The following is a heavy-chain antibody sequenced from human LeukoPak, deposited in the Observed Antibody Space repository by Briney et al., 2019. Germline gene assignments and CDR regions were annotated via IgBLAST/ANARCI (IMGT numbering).Heavy chain of an antibody. V-gene: IGHV3-21*04. CDR2: ISYTGTYI. Sequence: AGGSLRLSCAASAFSLNAYNMNWVRQAPGKGLEWVSSISYTGTYIYYADSVKGRFAISRDNAQNSLYLQMNSLRAEDTAIYYCVRDRGTYRPIDYWGQGTLVTVSS. D-gene: IGHD1-26*01. J-gene: IGHJ4*02. CDR1: AFSLNAYN. CDR3: VRDRGTYRPIDY.